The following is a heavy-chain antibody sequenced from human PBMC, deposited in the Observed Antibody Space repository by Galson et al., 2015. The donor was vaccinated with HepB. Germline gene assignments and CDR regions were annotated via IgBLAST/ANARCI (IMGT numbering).Heavy chain of an antibody. J-gene: IGHJ5*02. Sequence: SLRLSCAASGFNFSAPWMHWGRQAPGKGVGGVSRINPDGGDTRDAGSGKGRFTIPRDNAKNTLFLQMNSLRVEDAAVYYCARSTSDLWGQGTLVTVSS. CDR1: GFNFSAPW. CDR2: INPDGGDT. V-gene: IGHV3-74*01. CDR3: ARSTSDL.